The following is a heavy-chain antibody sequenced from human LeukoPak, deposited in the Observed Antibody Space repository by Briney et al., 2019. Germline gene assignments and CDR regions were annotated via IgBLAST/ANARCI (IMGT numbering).Heavy chain of an antibody. D-gene: IGHD3-10*01. CDR1: GFTFTNYD. Sequence: ASVKVSCKASGFTFTNYDINWVRQATGQVLEWIGWLNPRNGNTGYAQKFQGRVTMTRDTSISTAYMELRSLRSEDTAVYYCVRDGEGVAISVNYWFDPWGQGTLVTVSS. CDR3: VRDGEGVAISVNYWFDP. J-gene: IGHJ5*02. V-gene: IGHV1-8*01. CDR2: LNPRNGNT.